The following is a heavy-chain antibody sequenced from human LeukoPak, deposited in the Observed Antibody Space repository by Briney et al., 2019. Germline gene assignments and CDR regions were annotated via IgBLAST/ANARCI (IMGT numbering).Heavy chain of an antibody. D-gene: IGHD1-26*01. CDR1: GDSISSYY. Sequence: SETLSLTCTVSGDSISSYYWTWIRQPPGKGLWWIGRIYTSGSTDYNPSLNSRVTMSVDTSKNQSSLKLSSVTAADTAVYYCARYGSYDAFDIWGQGTMVSVSS. V-gene: IGHV4-4*07. CDR3: ARYGSYDAFDI. J-gene: IGHJ3*02. CDR2: IYTSGST.